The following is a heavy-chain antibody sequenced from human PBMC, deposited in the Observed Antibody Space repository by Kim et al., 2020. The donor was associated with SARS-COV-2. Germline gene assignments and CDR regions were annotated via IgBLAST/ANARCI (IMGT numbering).Heavy chain of an antibody. D-gene: IGHD1-26*01. CDR3: VKSYRANSFDC. V-gene: IGHV3-23*01. Sequence: TFYADSVQDRFTISRDNSKNTLYLQMNSLRAEDTALYYCVKSYRANSFDCWGQGTLVTVSS. J-gene: IGHJ4*02. CDR2: T.